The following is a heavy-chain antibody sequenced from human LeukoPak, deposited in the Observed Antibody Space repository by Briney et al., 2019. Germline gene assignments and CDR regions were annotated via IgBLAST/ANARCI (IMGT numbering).Heavy chain of an antibody. J-gene: IGHJ4*02. D-gene: IGHD1-26*01. Sequence: GGSLRLSCAASGFTFSTCSMKWVRQAPGKALEWVSSISGSSAHIYYADSVKGRFTISRDNANNLLYLQMNSLRAEDTAVYYCASGTIVGARGADNWGQGTLVTVSS. CDR1: GFTFSTCS. V-gene: IGHV3-21*01. CDR2: ISGSSAHI. CDR3: ASGTIVGARGADN.